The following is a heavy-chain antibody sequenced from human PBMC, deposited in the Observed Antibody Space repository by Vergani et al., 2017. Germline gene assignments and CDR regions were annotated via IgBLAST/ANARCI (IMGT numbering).Heavy chain of an antibody. CDR1: GGTFSSYA. D-gene: IGHD3-22*01. V-gene: IGHV1-69*01. Sequence: QVQLVHPGAEVKKPGSSVKVSCKASGGTFSSYAISWVRQAPGQGLEWMGGIIPIFGTANNAQKFQGRVTITADESTSTAYMELSSLRSEDTAVYYCARYLSDSSGYYYSTPVYNWFDPWGQGTLVTVSS. CDR3: ARYLSDSSGYYYSTPVYNWFDP. J-gene: IGHJ5*02. CDR2: IIPIFGTA.